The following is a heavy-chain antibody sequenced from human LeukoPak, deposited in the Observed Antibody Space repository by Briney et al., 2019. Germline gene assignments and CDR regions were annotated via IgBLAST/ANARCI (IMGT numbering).Heavy chain of an antibody. Sequence: GGSLRLSCAASGFTFSNYWMSWVRQAPGKGLEWVANIKQDGSEKYYVDSVKGRFTISRDNSKNTLYLQMNSLRAEDTAVYYCAKDLERHIVVVTASAVDYWGQGTLVTVSS. V-gene: IGHV3-7*01. CDR2: IKQDGSEK. J-gene: IGHJ4*02. D-gene: IGHD2-21*02. CDR1: GFTFSNYW. CDR3: AKDLERHIVVVTASAVDY.